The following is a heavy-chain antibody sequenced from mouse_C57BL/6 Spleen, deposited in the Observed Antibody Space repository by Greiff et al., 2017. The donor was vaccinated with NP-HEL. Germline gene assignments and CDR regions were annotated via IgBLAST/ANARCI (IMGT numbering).Heavy chain of an antibody. CDR1: GYTFTDYE. J-gene: IGHJ2*01. CDR3: TRPQRGGGDY. Sequence: VKLQESGAELVRPGASVTLSCKASGYTFTDYEMHWVMQTPVHGLEWIGAIDPETGGTAYNQKFKGKAILTADKSSSTAYMELRSLTSEDSAVYYCTRPQRGGGDYWGQGTTLTVSS. CDR2: IDPETGGT. V-gene: IGHV1-15*01.